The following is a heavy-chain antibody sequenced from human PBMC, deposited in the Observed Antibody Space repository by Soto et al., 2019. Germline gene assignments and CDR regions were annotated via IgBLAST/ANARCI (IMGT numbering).Heavy chain of an antibody. J-gene: IGHJ5*02. D-gene: IGHD6-13*01. CDR3: AREGGKQQPSNWFDP. Sequence: SETLSLTCTVSGGSISSSSYYWGWIRQPPGKGLEWIGSIYYSGSTNYNPSLKSRVTISVDTSKNQFSLKLSSVTAADTAVYYCAREGGKQQPSNWFDPWGQGTLVTVSS. CDR1: GGSISSSSYY. V-gene: IGHV4-39*07. CDR2: IYYSGST.